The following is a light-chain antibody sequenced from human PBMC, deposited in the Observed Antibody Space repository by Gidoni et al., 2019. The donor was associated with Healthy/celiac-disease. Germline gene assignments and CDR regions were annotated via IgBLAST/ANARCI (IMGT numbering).Light chain of an antibody. CDR3: QQYDNLPLT. CDR1: QDIRNY. J-gene: IGKJ4*01. V-gene: IGKV1-33*01. CDR2: DAS. Sequence: DTQMDQCPSSLSASVGDRVTITCQASQDIRNYLNWYQQKPGKAPKLLIYDASNLETGVPSRFSGSGSGTDFTFTISSLQPEDIATYYCQQYDNLPLTFGGGTKVEIK.